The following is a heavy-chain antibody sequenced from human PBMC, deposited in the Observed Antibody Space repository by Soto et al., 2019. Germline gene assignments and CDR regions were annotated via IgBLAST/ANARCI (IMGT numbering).Heavy chain of an antibody. V-gene: IGHV2-26*01. J-gene: IGHJ3*02. CDR3: ARTPALNYGDYTGGFDI. D-gene: IGHD4-17*01. CDR2: IFSNDEK. CDR1: GFSLSNARMG. Sequence: GSGPTLVNPTETLTLTCTVSGFSLSNARMGVSWIRQPPGKALEWLAHIFSNDEKSYSTSLKSRLTISKDTSKSQVVLTMTNMDPVDTATYYCARTPALNYGDYTGGFDIWGQGTMVTVSS.